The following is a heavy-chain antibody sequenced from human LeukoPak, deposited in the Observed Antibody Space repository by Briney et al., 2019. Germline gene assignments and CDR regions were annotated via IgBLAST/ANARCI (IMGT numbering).Heavy chain of an antibody. Sequence: SETLSLTCTVSGGSISSGSYYWSWIRQPAGKGLEWIGRIYTSGSTNYNPSLKSRVTISVDTSKNQFSLKLSSVTAADTAVYYCARVTGLFRAWFDPWGQGTLVTVSS. V-gene: IGHV4-61*02. CDR3: ARVTGLFRAWFDP. CDR2: IYTSGST. D-gene: IGHD1-1*01. CDR1: GGSISSGSYY. J-gene: IGHJ5*02.